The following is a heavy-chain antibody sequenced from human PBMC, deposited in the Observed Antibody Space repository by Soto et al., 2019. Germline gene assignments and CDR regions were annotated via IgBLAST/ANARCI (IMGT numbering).Heavy chain of an antibody. J-gene: IGHJ6*01. CDR1: GFTFSTYE. V-gene: IGHV3-48*03. CDR3: VRGLAARPYYGMDV. CDR2: MSNTGGTI. Sequence: EVQLVESGGGVVQPGGSLRLSCAASGFTFSTYEMNWVRQAPGKGLEWISYMSNTGGTIHYADSVRGRFTISRDNAKNSLYLEMNSLRVEDTAVYHCVRGLAARPYYGMDVW. D-gene: IGHD6-6*01.